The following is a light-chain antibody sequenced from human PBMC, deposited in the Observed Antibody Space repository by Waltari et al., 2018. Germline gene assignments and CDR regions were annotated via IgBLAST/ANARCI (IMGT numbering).Light chain of an antibody. CDR2: ETS. CDR3: TSYTSDNLYV. V-gene: IGLV2-14*01. CDR1: SSDIGGYNY. Sequence: QSALTQPASVSGSPGQSITISCAGTSSDIGGYNYVSWYQQHPDEAPKLRIYETSKRPSGVSNRFSASKSGDTSSLTISGLQAEDESDYYCTSYTSDNLYVFGSGTKVTVL. J-gene: IGLJ1*01.